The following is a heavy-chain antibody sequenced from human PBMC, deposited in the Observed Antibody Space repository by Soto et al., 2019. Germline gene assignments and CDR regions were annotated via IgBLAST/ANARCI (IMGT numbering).Heavy chain of an antibody. CDR2: IYSGGST. CDR3: ARDDYDILTGYGGAFDI. Sequence: GGSLRLSCAASGLNFSSNYMSWVRPAPGKGLEWVSVIYSGGSTYYADSVKGRFTISRDNSKNTLYLQMNSLRAEDTAVYYCARDDYDILTGYGGAFDIWGQGTMVTVSS. D-gene: IGHD3-9*01. CDR1: GLNFSSNY. V-gene: IGHV3-66*01. J-gene: IGHJ3*02.